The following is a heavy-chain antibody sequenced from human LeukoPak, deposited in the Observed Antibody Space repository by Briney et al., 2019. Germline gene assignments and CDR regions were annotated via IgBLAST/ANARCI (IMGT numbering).Heavy chain of an antibody. CDR3: ASKAGIAVAGRVLYYFDY. D-gene: IGHD6-19*01. J-gene: IGHJ4*02. CDR1: GFTFSSYW. V-gene: IGHV3-7*01. Sequence: GGSLRLSCAASGFTFSSYWMSWVRQAPGKGLEWVANIKQDGSGKYYVDSVKGRFTISRDNAKNSLYLQMNSLRAEDTAVYYCASKAGIAVAGRVLYYFDYWGQGTLVTVSS. CDR2: IKQDGSGK.